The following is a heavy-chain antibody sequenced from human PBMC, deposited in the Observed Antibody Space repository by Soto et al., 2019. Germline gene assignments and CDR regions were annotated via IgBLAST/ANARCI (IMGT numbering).Heavy chain of an antibody. CDR2: ISYDGSNK. V-gene: IGHV3-30-3*01. CDR3: ARESVSGGTYFDY. D-gene: IGHD2-15*01. J-gene: IGHJ4*02. CDR1: EFTFSSYA. Sequence: QVQLVESGGGVVQPGRSLRLSCAASEFTFSSYAMHWVRQTPGKGLEWVALISYDGSNKYYADSVKGRFTISRDNSKNTLYLQMNSLRAEDTAVYYCARESVSGGTYFDYWGQGTLVTVSS.